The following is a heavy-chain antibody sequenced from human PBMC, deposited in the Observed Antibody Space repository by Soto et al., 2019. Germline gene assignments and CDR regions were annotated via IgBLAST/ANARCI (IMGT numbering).Heavy chain of an antibody. CDR3: ATMGIYCGGDCPDY. J-gene: IGHJ4*02. V-gene: IGHV1-18*04. Sequence: QVQLVQSGAEVKKPGASVKVSCKASGYTFITYGISWVRQAPGQGLEWMGWISAYNGNTNYAQKFQGRVTMTTDTSTGTAYMELRSLRSDDTAVYYCATMGIYCGGDCPDYWGQGTLVTVSS. CDR1: GYTFITYG. CDR2: ISAYNGNT. D-gene: IGHD2-21*02.